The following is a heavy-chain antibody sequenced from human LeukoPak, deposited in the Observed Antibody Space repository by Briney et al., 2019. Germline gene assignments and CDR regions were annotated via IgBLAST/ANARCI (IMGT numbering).Heavy chain of an antibody. J-gene: IGHJ4*02. CDR1: GGSFSGYY. CDR3: ARDNRYCGGDCYHYFDY. D-gene: IGHD2-21*02. CDR2: INHSGST. V-gene: IGHV4-34*01. Sequence: SSETLSLTCAVYGGSFSGYYWSWIRQPPGKGLEWIGEINHSGSTNYNPSLKSRVTISVDTSKNQFSLKLSSVTAADTAVYYCARDNRYCGGDCYHYFDYWGQGTLVTVSS.